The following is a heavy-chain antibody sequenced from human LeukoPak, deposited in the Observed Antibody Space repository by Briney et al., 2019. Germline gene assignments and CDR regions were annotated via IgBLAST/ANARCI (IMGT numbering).Heavy chain of an antibody. CDR2: IYYSGST. J-gene: IGHJ3*02. CDR3: ARHLGAFDI. CDR1: GGSISSYY. V-gene: IGHV4-59*08. Sequence: SETLSLTCTVSGGSISSYYWSWVRQPPGKGLEWIGYIYYSGSTNYNPSLKSRVTISVDTSKNQFSLKLSSVTAADTAVYYCARHLGAFDIWGQGTMVTVSS.